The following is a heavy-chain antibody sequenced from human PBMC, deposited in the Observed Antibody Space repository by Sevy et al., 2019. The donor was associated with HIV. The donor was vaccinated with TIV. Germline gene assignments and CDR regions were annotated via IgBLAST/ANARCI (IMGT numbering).Heavy chain of an antibody. CDR1: GDTVSSDSAA. Sequence: SQTLSLTCAISGDTVSSDSAAWNWIRQSPARGLEWLGRSYYRSTWHNDYATSLNSRMTINPDTSKNQFSLQLNSVTPDDTAVYFCARDHNFVLDYWGHGILVTVSS. D-gene: IGHD1-20*01. CDR2: SYYRSTWHN. V-gene: IGHV6-1*01. J-gene: IGHJ4*01. CDR3: ARDHNFVLDY.